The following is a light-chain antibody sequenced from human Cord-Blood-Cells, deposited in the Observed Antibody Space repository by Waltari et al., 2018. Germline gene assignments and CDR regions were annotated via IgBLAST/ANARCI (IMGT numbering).Light chain of an antibody. Sequence: DIQLTQSPSFLSASVGDRVTITCRASQGISSYLNWYQQKPGKAPKLLIYAASTLQSGVPSRFSGSGSGTEFTLTISSLQPEDFATYYCQQSNSNPFTFGQGTKLEIK. CDR2: AAS. CDR1: QGISSY. J-gene: IGKJ2*01. CDR3: QQSNSNPFT. V-gene: IGKV1-9*01.